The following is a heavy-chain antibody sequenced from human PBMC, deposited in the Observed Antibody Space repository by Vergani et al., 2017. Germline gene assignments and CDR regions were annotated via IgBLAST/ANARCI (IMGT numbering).Heavy chain of an antibody. CDR3: AKHYNIMGALHY. CDR2: ITYNGGRK. J-gene: IGHJ4*02. V-gene: IGHV3-23*01. Sequence: EVRLLESGGGLVQPGGSLRLSCAASGFTFNIYAMSWVRQAPGKGLEWVSTITYNGGRKYYADSVTGRFTISRENSKNTLFLKLQTLRDEDTGVYYCAKHYNIMGALHYWGQGGLVGVCS. CDR1: GFTFNIYA. D-gene: IGHD3-22*01.